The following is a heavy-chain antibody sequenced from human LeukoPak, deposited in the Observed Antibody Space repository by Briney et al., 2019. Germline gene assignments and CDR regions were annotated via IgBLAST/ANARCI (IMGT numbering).Heavy chain of an antibody. CDR2: ISAYNGNT. D-gene: IGHD2-2*01. CDR3: ARDSGGDLMPAAMSYYYYGMDV. Sequence: GASVKVSCKASGYTFTSYGISWVRQAPGQGPEWMGWISAYNGNTNYAQKLQGRVTMTTDTSTSTAYMELRSLRSDDTAVYYCARDSGGDLMPAAMSYYYYGMDVWGKGTTVTVSS. J-gene: IGHJ6*04. V-gene: IGHV1-18*04. CDR1: GYTFTSYG.